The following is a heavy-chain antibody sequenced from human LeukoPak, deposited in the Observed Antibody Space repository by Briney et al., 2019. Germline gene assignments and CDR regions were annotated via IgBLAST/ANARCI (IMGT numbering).Heavy chain of an antibody. CDR3: AKTTYYYDSSGYFFDY. V-gene: IGHV4-34*01. CDR2: INHSGST. D-gene: IGHD3-22*01. J-gene: IGHJ4*02. CDR1: GGSFSGYY. Sequence: SETLSLTCAVYGGSFSGYYWSWIRQPPGKGLEWIGEINHSGSTNYNPSLKSRVTISVDTSKNQFSLKLSSVTAADTAVYYCAKTTYYYDSSGYFFDYWGQGTLVTVSS.